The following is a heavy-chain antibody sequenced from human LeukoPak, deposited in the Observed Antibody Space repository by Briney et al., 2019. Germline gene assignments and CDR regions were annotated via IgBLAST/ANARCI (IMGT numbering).Heavy chain of an antibody. CDR1: GYTFTSYD. D-gene: IGHD3-22*01. CDR2: MNPNSGNT. V-gene: IGHV1-8*01. Sequence: RASVKVSCKASGYTFTSYDINWVRQATGQGLEWMGWMNPNSGNTGYAQKFQGRVTMTRNTSISTAYMELRSLRSDDTAVYYCASHYYDSSGYPLEYFQHWGQGTLVTVSS. J-gene: IGHJ1*01. CDR3: ASHYYDSSGYPLEYFQH.